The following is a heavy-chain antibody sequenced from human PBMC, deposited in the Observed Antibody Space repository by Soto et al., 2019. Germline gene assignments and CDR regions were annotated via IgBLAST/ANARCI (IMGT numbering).Heavy chain of an antibody. CDR3: ARSETDYSSFDY. CDR1: GYTFTRNA. CDR2: IDAGNGNT. Sequence: QVQLVQSGAEVKKPGASVKVSCKASGYTFTRNAIHWVRQAPGQRLEWIGKIDAGNGNTEYSQKFQGRVTITRDTSASAAYMELSTLGSEDTSIYYCARSETDYSSFDYWGQGTLVTVSS. J-gene: IGHJ4*02. D-gene: IGHD3-9*01. V-gene: IGHV1-3*01.